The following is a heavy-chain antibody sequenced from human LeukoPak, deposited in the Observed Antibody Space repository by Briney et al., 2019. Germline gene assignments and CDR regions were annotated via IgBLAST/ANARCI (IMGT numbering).Heavy chain of an antibody. Sequence: PGGSLRLSCAASGFTFSSYGMHWVRQAPGKGLEWVAFIRYDGSNKYYADSVKCRFTISRDNSKNTLYLQMNSLRAEDTAVYYCAKDGPLYGSGSYPYYYYYYMDVWGKGTTVTISS. CDR2: IRYDGSNK. D-gene: IGHD3-10*01. J-gene: IGHJ6*03. V-gene: IGHV3-30*02. CDR1: GFTFSSYG. CDR3: AKDGPLYGSGSYPYYYYYYMDV.